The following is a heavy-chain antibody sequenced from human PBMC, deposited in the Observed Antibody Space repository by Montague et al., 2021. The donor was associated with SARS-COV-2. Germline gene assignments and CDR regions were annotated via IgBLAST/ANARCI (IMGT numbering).Heavy chain of an antibody. CDR3: ARDQNYGMDV. J-gene: IGHJ6*02. Sequence: SLRLSCAASRLTFSTYGMYWVRQPPGKGLEWVSEIHGRGDGTYYADSVKGRFTISRDNSKNTLYLQMNSLRGEDTAIYYCARDQNYGMDVWGQGTTVIVSS. V-gene: IGHV3-23*01. CDR1: RLTFSTYG. CDR2: IHGRGDGT.